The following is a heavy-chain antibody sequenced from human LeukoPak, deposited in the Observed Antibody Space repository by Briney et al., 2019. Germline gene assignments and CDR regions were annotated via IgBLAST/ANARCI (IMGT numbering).Heavy chain of an antibody. Sequence: SGTLSLTRGVSGDCISSGYYWAWFRQSPGKGREWIGGIYHTGTTYYNPSLKNGVIMSVDKSKNQFSLKLTSVTAADTAVYYCARPLGYCGTSRCSGDDAFDIWGQGTMVTVSS. D-gene: IGHD2-21*01. CDR2: IYHTGTT. J-gene: IGHJ3*02. V-gene: IGHV4-38-2*01. CDR1: GDCISSGYY. CDR3: ARPLGYCGTSRCSGDDAFDI.